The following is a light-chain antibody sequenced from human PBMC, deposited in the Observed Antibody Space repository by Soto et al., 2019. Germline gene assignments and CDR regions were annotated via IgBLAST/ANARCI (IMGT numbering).Light chain of an antibody. V-gene: IGKV3-11*01. J-gene: IGKJ1*01. CDR3: QQYGDWTAT. CDR2: EAS. Sequence: EIVLTQSPATLSLSPGEGATLSCWASQSVNINLAWYYQKPGQAPRLLISEASTRATGIPARFSVGGSGTKVTLTISCLQHEDVSVYDCQQYGDWTATFGQGTKVDIK. CDR1: QSVNIN.